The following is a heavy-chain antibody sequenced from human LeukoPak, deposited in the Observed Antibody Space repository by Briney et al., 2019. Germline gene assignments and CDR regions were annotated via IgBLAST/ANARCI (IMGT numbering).Heavy chain of an antibody. Sequence: SQTLSLTCAVSGGSISSGSYYWGWIRQPPGKGLEWIGSIYYSGSTYYNPSLKSRVTISVDTSKNQFSLKLSSVTAADTAVYYCARTLHQQLVPNWFDPWGQGTLVTVSS. D-gene: IGHD6-13*01. J-gene: IGHJ5*02. V-gene: IGHV4-39*01. CDR2: IYYSGST. CDR1: GGSISSGSYY. CDR3: ARTLHQQLVPNWFDP.